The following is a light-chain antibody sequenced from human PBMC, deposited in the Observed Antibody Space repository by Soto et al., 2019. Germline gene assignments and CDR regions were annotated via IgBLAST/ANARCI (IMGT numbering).Light chain of an antibody. J-gene: IGKJ5*01. Sequence: EIVLTQSPATLSLSTGERDTLSCRASQSVRSYLAWYQQKPGQAPRLLIYDASNRATGIPARFSGSESGTDFTLTISSLDPEDFAFYYCQQRSNWPPITFGQGTRLEI. CDR2: DAS. CDR1: QSVRSY. V-gene: IGKV3-11*01. CDR3: QQRSNWPPIT.